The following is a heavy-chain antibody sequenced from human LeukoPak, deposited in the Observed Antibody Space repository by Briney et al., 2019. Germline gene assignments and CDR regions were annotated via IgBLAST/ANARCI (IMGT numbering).Heavy chain of an antibody. D-gene: IGHD3-10*01. CDR2: IYPGDSDT. J-gene: IGHJ3*02. V-gene: IGHV5-51*01. CDR3: ATNTMFRGIHAFDI. CDR1: GYSFTSYW. Sequence: PGESLKISCKGSGYSFTSYWIGWVRQMPGKGLEWMGIIYPGDSDTRYSPSFQGQVTISGDKSISTAYLQWSSLKASDSAMYYCATNTMFRGIHAFDIWGQGTMVTVSS.